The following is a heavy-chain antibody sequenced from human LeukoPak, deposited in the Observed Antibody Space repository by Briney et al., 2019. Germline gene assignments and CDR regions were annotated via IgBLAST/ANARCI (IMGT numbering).Heavy chain of an antibody. CDR1: GFTFSNYR. CDR2: TKQDGSET. CDR3: ARDGAFGYCTNGVCYTPFDY. V-gene: IGHV3-7*01. Sequence: PGGSLRLSCAASGFTFSNYRMSWVRQAPGKGLEWVANTKQDGSETHYVDSVRGRFIVSRDNAVFLQMNSLGVEDTAVYYCARDGAFGYCTNGVCYTPFDYWGQGTLVTVSS. J-gene: IGHJ4*02. D-gene: IGHD2-8*01.